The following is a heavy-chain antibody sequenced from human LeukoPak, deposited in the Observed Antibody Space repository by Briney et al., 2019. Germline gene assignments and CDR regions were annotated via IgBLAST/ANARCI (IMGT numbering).Heavy chain of an antibody. CDR1: GFTFSDFY. CDR3: ARDYASEYMDV. J-gene: IGHJ6*03. D-gene: IGHD4-17*01. V-gene: IGHV3-11*04. Sequence: GGSLRLSCEASGFTFSDFYMSWIRQAPGQGLEGLSYISTTGYTIYYADSVKGRFTISRDKNQNSLFLQMDSLRVEDTAVYYCARDYASEYMDVWGKGTTVTVSS. CDR2: ISTTGYTI.